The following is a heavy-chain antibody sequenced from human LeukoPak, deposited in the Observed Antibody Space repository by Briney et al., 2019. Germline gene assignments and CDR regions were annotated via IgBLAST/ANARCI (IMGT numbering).Heavy chain of an antibody. CDR2: ISGSGGST. J-gene: IGHJ3*02. D-gene: IGHD2-2*01. CDR1: GFTFSSYA. Sequence: PGGSLRLSCAASGFTFSSYAMSWVRQAPGKGLEWVSAISGSGGSTYYADSVKGRFTISRDNSKNTLYLQMNSLRAEDTAVYYCAMYCSSTSCRMANAFDIWGQGTMVTVSS. V-gene: IGHV3-23*01. CDR3: AMYCSSTSCRMANAFDI.